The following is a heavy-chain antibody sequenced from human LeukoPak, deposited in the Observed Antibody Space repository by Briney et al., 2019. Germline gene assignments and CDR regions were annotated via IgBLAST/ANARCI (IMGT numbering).Heavy chain of an antibody. CDR2: ISSSSATI. CDR3: AAAVAAAPGAY. V-gene: IGHV3-48*01. CDR1: GFSLSAYI. J-gene: IGHJ4*02. Sequence: GGSLRLSCEGSGFSLSAYIMNWVRQAPGKGLESVSYISSSSATIFYADSVKGRFTISRDNAKSTLYLQMNGLRAEDTAVYYCAAAVAAAPGAYWGQGTLVTVSS. D-gene: IGHD6-13*01.